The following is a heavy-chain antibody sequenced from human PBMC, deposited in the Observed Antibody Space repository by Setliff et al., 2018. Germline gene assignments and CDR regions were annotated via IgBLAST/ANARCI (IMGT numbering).Heavy chain of an antibody. J-gene: IGHJ6*03. Sequence: SETLSLTWTVSGGSISSGYYYWSWIRQHPGKDLEWIGYIYYSGRTSYNPSLKSRATISVDTSKDQFCLSLTSVTAADTAVYYCARDVHSYDYDSMDDWGKGTTVTVSS. V-gene: IGHV4-31*02. CDR2: IYYSGRT. CDR3: ARDVHSYDYDSMDD. CDR1: GGSISSGYYY.